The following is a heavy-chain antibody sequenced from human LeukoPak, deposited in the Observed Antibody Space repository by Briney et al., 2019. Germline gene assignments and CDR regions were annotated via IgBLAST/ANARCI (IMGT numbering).Heavy chain of an antibody. CDR3: ARVRGYCSSTSCYRYFDP. Sequence: PSETLSLTCTVSGGSISSYYWSWIRQPAGKGLEWIGRICTSGSTNYNPSLKSRVTMSVDTSKNQFSLKLSSVTAADTAVYYCARVRGYCSSTSCYRYFDPWGQGTLVTVSS. J-gene: IGHJ5*02. CDR1: GGSISSYY. D-gene: IGHD2-2*01. V-gene: IGHV4-4*07. CDR2: ICTSGST.